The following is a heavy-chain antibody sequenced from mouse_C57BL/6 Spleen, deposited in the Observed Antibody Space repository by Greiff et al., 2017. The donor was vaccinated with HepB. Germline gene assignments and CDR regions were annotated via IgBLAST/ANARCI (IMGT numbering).Heavy chain of an antibody. J-gene: IGHJ4*01. Sequence: QVQLKQSGAELVKPGASVKLSCKASGYTFTEYTIHWVKQRSGQGLEWIGWFYPGSGSIKYNEKFKDKATLTADKSSSTVYMELSRLPSEDSAVYFCARQNYYGSSYGAMDYWGQGTSVTVSS. V-gene: IGHV1-62-2*01. CDR3: ARQNYYGSSYGAMDY. CDR2: FYPGSGSI. CDR1: GYTFTEYT. D-gene: IGHD1-1*01.